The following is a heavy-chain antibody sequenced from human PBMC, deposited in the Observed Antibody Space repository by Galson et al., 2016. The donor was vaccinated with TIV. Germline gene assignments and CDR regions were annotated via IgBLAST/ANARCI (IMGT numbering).Heavy chain of an antibody. Sequence: SVKVSCKASGDTFSNYAISWVRQAPGQGLEWMGGIIPILNIANYAQEFQGRVTITADESTSTVYMELNSLRSDDTAVYYCARGPAENYWGQGTLVTVSS. CDR3: ARGPAENY. CDR2: IIPILNIA. J-gene: IGHJ4*02. CDR1: GDTFSNYA. V-gene: IGHV1-69*10.